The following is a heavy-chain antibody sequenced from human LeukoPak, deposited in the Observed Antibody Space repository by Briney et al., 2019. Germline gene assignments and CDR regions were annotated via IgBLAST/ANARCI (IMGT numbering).Heavy chain of an antibody. D-gene: IGHD3-22*01. CDR2: ISSSGST. CDR1: GDSISSGDYY. J-gene: IGHJ3*02. Sequence: SETLSLTCTVSGDSISSGDYYWSWIRQPAGKGLEWIGRISSSGSTNYNPSLKSRVTISVDTSKNQFSLKLSSVTAADTAVYFCARGPYSYDSSGAFDIWGQGTMVTISS. V-gene: IGHV4-61*02. CDR3: ARGPYSYDSSGAFDI.